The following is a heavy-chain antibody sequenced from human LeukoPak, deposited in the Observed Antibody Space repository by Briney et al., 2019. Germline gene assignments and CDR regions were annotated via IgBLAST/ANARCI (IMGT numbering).Heavy chain of an antibody. CDR3: ARDGYDFWSGYPTTVDF. D-gene: IGHD3-3*01. V-gene: IGHV3-48*01. CDR2: ISSSSNTI. CDR1: RFTFSGYW. J-gene: IGHJ4*02. Sequence: GGSLRLSCAGSRFTFSGYWMSWVRQAPGKGLEWVSYISSSSNTIYYADSVQGRFTISRDNANNSLYLQMNSLRAEDTAVYYCARDGYDFWSGYPTTVDFWGQGTLVTVSS.